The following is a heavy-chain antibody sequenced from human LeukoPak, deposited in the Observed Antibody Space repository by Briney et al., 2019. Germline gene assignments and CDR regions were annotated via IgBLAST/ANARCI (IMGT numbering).Heavy chain of an antibody. V-gene: IGHV3-30*18. CDR3: AKDPGSSWYYFDY. CDR2: ISYDGSNK. Sequence: GGSLRLSCVASGFTFSSYGMHWVRQAPGKGLEWVAVISYDGSNKYYADSVKGRFTISRDNSKNTLYLQMNSLRAEDTAVYYCAKDPGSSWYYFDYWGQGTLVTVSS. CDR1: GFTFSSYG. D-gene: IGHD6-13*01. J-gene: IGHJ4*02.